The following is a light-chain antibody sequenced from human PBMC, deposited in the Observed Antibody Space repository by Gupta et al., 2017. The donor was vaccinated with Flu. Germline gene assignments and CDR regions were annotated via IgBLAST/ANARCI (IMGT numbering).Light chain of an antibody. CDR3: QQKDYTPGT. CDR1: MSCRESHKNNSY. Sequence: SPGRAASVNCRANMSCRESHKNNSYLDWYQQKAGQAPKLLIYGASTRESGVPDRFSGRGSGTDFTLTISSLQAEDVAIYYCQQKDYTPGTFGQGTKVEIK. J-gene: IGKJ1*01. CDR2: GAS. V-gene: IGKV4-1*01.